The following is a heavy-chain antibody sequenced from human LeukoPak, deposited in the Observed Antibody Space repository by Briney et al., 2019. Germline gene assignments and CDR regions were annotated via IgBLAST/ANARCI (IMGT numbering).Heavy chain of an antibody. D-gene: IGHD6-13*01. Sequence: GGSLRLSCAASGFTFSSVEMNWVRQAPGKGLEWVAYISPSFSTIYSPDSVKGRFTISRDNSKNTLYLQMNSLRAEDTAVYYCAKDGTMAAGGAFDYWGQGTLVTVSS. CDR3: AKDGTMAAGGAFDY. CDR1: GFTFSSVE. V-gene: IGHV3-48*03. J-gene: IGHJ4*02. CDR2: ISPSFSTI.